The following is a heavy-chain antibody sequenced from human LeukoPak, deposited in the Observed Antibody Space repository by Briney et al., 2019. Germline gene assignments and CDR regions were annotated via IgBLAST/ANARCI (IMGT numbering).Heavy chain of an antibody. CDR2: INPNSGGT. J-gene: IGHJ4*02. D-gene: IGHD2-2*02. CDR3: ARVDCSSTSCYTYFDY. V-gene: IGHV1-2*02. Sequence: ASVKVSCKASGYTFTAYYMHWVRQAPGQGLEWMGWINPNSGGTNYAQKFQGRVTMTRDTSISTAYMELSRLRSDDTAVYYCARVDCSSTSCYTYFDYWGQGTLVTVSS. CDR1: GYTFTAYY.